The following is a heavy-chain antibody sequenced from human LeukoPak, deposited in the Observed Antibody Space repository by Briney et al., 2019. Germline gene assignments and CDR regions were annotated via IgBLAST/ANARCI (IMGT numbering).Heavy chain of an antibody. CDR3: ARDVGLRYFFDS. CDR1: GFAFGDYA. CDR2: VKYDGYNK. V-gene: IGHV3-30*09. J-gene: IGHJ4*02. Sequence: PGRSLRLSCIASGFAFGDYAMSWVRQAPGKGLEWVAVVKYDGYNKYYAESVKGRCAISRDNSKSTVYLEMSSLRADDTAMYFCARDVGLRYFFDSWGQGTLVTVSS. D-gene: IGHD4-17*01.